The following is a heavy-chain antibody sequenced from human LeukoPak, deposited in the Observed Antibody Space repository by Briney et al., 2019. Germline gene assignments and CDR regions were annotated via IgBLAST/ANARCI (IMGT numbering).Heavy chain of an antibody. J-gene: IGHJ6*02. D-gene: IGHD6-19*01. CDR3: ARDLPSGWYYYYYYYGMDV. CDR2: IIPIFGTA. CDR1: GGTFSSYA. V-gene: IGHV1-69*13. Sequence: ASVKASCKASGGTFSSYAISWVRQAPGQGLEWMGGIIPIFGTANYAQKFQGRVTITADESTSTAYMELSSLRSEDTAVYYCARDLPSGWYYYYYYYGMDVWGQGTTVTVSS.